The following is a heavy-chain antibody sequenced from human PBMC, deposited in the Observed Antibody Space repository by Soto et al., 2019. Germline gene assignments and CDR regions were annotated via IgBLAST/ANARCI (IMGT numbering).Heavy chain of an antibody. D-gene: IGHD3-10*01. CDR3: ARPRDRSNMGEAFDY. CDR1: GFTFSSYS. CDR2: ISSSSSTI. V-gene: IGHV3-48*02. J-gene: IGHJ4*02. Sequence: ESGGGLVQPGGSLRLSCAASGFTFSSYSMNWVRQAPGKGLEWVSYISSSSSTIYYADSVKGRFTISRDNAKNSLYLQMNSLRDEDTAVYYCARPRDRSNMGEAFDYWGQGTLVTVSS.